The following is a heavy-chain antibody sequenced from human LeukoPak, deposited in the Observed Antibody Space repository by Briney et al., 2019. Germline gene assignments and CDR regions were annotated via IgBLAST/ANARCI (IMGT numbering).Heavy chain of an antibody. J-gene: IGHJ4*02. Sequence: GGSLRLSCAASGFTFSSHALSWVRQAPGKGLEWVSSLSGSGYNTYYADSVKGRFTIPRDNSKNTVYLQMNSLRAEDTAVYYWAKDPYGTRYFDYWGQGTLVTVSS. V-gene: IGHV3-23*01. CDR2: LSGSGYNT. D-gene: IGHD2-2*01. CDR1: GFTFSSHA. CDR3: AKDPYGTRYFDY.